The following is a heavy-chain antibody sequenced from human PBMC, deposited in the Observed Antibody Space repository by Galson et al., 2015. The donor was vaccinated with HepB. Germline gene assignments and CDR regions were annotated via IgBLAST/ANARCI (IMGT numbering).Heavy chain of an antibody. Sequence: SLRLSCAASGFTFSDYYMSWIRQAPGKGLEWVSYISSSSSYTNYADSVKGRFTISRDNAKNSLYLQMNSLRAEDTAVYYCARSYGDYEGAGAFDIWGQGTMVTVSS. V-gene: IGHV3-11*06. J-gene: IGHJ3*02. CDR3: ARSYGDYEGAGAFDI. D-gene: IGHD4-17*01. CDR1: GFTFSDYY. CDR2: ISSSSSYT.